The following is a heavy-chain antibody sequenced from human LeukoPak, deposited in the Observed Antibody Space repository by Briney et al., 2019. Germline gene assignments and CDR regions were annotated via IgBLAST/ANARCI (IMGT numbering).Heavy chain of an antibody. V-gene: IGHV3-66*01. CDR3: ARDNYYDSSGYYYVGDYYGMDV. D-gene: IGHD3-22*01. J-gene: IGHJ6*02. CDR1: GFTVSSNY. CDR2: IYSGGST. Sequence: GGSPRLSCAASGFTVSSNYMSWVRQAPGKGLEWVSVIYSGGSTYYADSVKGRFTISRDNSKNTLYLQMNSLRAEDAAVYYCARDNYYDSSGYYYVGDYYGMDVWGQGTTVTVSS.